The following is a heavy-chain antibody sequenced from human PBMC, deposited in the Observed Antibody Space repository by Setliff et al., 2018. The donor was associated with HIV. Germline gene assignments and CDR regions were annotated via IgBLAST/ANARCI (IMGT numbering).Heavy chain of an antibody. V-gene: IGHV4-39*01. J-gene: IGHJ5*02. D-gene: IGHD2-21*02. CDR1: DDSVSTIGYH. Sequence: ETLSLTCTVSDDSVSTIGYHWGWIRQPPGWGLEWIGSIYYSGTTFYNPSLKSRVFISIDASKNQFSLRLSSLTAADTALYYCARHGGRDQINWFDPWGQGTLVTVSS. CDR3: ARHGGRDQINWFDP. CDR2: IYYSGTT.